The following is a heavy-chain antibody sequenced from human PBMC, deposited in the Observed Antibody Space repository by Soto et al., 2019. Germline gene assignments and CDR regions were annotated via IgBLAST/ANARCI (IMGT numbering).Heavy chain of an antibody. V-gene: IGHV4-39*01. CDR2: IYYSGST. CDR1: GGSISSSSYY. Sequence: QLQLQESGPGLVKPSETLSLTCTVSGGSISSSSYYWGWIRQPLGKGLEWIGSIYYSGSTYYNPSLKGRGTIAVDTSKNQFSLKLSSVTAADAAVYYFARHPQYCSSASCYIFVGYFQLWGQGTLVTVSS. J-gene: IGHJ1*01. D-gene: IGHD2-2*02. CDR3: ARHPQYCSSASCYIFVGYFQL.